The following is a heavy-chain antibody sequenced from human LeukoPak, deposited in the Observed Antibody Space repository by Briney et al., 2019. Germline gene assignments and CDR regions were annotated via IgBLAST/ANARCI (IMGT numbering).Heavy chain of an antibody. V-gene: IGHV1-2*02. D-gene: IGHD5-12*01. CDR3: APGSDSGYYRVGTYFDY. Sequence: ASVKVSFKASGYTFTGYYMHWVRQAAGQGLEWMGWINPNSGGTNHAQKFQGRVTMTRDTSISTAYMELSRLRSDDTAVYYCAPGSDSGYYRVGTYFDYWGQGTLVTVSS. CDR2: INPNSGGT. CDR1: GYTFTGYY. J-gene: IGHJ4*02.